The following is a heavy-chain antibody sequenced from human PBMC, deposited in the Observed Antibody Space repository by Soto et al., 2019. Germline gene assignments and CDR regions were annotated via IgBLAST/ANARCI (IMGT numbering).Heavy chain of an antibody. CDR3: ARADCGGDCYSGSNFDY. CDR2: IYYSGST. Sequence: QVQLQESGPGLVKPSQTLSLTCTVSGGSISSGDYYWSWIRQPPGKGLEWIGYIYYSGSTYYNPSIRSRVTVSVDTSKNQVSLKLSSVTAADTAVYYCARADCGGDCYSGSNFDYWGQGTLVTVSS. CDR1: GGSISSGDYY. D-gene: IGHD2-21*02. V-gene: IGHV4-30-4*01. J-gene: IGHJ4*02.